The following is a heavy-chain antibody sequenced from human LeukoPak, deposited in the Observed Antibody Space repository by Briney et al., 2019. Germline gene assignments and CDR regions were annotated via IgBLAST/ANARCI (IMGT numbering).Heavy chain of an antibody. CDR2: VYSSGSV. V-gene: IGHV4-39*07. CDR3: ARRLSSGWYVGGSAWFDP. D-gene: IGHD6-19*01. Sequence: SETLSLTCAVSGGSIAIRNYYWAWIRQSLGRGLEWLGSVYSSGSVYYNPSLKSRVTISVDTSKSQFSLKLSSVTAADTAVYYCARRLSSGWYVGGSAWFDPWGQGTLVTVSS. CDR1: GGSIAIRNYY. J-gene: IGHJ5*02.